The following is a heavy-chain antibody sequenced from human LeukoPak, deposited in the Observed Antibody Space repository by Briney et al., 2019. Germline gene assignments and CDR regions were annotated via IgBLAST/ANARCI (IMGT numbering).Heavy chain of an antibody. CDR2: IIPIFGTA. CDR3: ATVIAAAGTTSDY. V-gene: IGHV1-69*05. J-gene: IGHJ4*02. Sequence: GASVKVSCKASGGTFSSYAISWVRQAPGQGLEWMGRIIPIFGTANYAQKFQGRVTITTDESTSTAYMELSSLRSEDTAVYYCATVIAAAGTTSDYWGLGTLVTVSS. D-gene: IGHD6-13*01. CDR1: GGTFSSYA.